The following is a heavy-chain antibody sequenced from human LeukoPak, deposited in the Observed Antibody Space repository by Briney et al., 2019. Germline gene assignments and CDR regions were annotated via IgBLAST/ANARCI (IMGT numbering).Heavy chain of an antibody. D-gene: IGHD3-22*01. CDR3: ARGGAHGTVVVINNWFDP. Sequence: GASVTVSCKASGYTFTSYGISWVRQAPGQGLEWMGWISAYNGNTNYAQKLQGRVTMTTDTSTSTAYMELSSLRSEDTAVYYCARGGAHGTVVVINNWFDPWGQGTLVTVSS. J-gene: IGHJ5*02. CDR1: GYTFTSYG. CDR2: ISAYNGNT. V-gene: IGHV1-18*01.